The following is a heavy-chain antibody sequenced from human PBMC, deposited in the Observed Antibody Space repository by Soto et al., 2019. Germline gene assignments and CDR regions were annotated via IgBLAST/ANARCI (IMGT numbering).Heavy chain of an antibody. J-gene: IGHJ4*02. CDR1: GFTFSSYA. CDR2: VSIGGST. Sequence: DVQLLESGGGLVQPEGSLRLSCAASGFTFSSYAMGWVRQGPGKGLEWVAVVSIGGSTHYGDSVRGRFTISRDNSKNTLSLQMNSLTAEDTAVYFCAKPRGAGGHFDSWGQGALVTVPS. D-gene: IGHD2-15*01. CDR3: AKPRGAGGHFDS. V-gene: IGHV3-23*01.